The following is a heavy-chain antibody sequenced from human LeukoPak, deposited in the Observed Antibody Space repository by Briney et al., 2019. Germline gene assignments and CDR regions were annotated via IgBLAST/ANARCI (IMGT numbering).Heavy chain of an antibody. V-gene: IGHV4-39*07. CDR1: GDSISSGSYY. Sequence: SETLSLTCTDSGDSISSGSYYWGWMRQPPGKGLEWIGNIYYRGNTYFNPSLKSRVIISVDTSKNQFSLKLTSVTAADTAVYYCARAHRLVLHYFDSWGQGTLVTVSS. CDR3: ARAHRLVLHYFDS. J-gene: IGHJ4*02. CDR2: IYYRGNT. D-gene: IGHD2-15*01.